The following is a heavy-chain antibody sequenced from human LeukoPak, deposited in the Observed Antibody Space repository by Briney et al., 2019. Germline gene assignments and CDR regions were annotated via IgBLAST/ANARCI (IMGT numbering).Heavy chain of an antibody. Sequence: GGSLRLSCTASGLTFSTSGFNWVRQAPGKGLEWVASIGPTGSDRYHADSIKGRFTMSRDTANNFLYLQMNSLRAEDTAEYYCATETNGRHYDYWGQGTLLTVSS. D-gene: IGHD1-14*01. CDR1: GLTFSTSG. V-gene: IGHV3-21*06. J-gene: IGHJ4*02. CDR3: ATETNGRHYDY. CDR2: IGPTGSDR.